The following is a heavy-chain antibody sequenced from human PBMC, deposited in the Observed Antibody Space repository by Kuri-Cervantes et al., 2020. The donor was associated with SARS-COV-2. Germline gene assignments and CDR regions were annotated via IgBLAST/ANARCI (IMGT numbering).Heavy chain of an antibody. CDR3: AKDVDWYSMSYYYGMDV. J-gene: IGHJ6*02. Sequence: GGSLRLSCAASGFTFSSYAMHWVRQAPGKGLEWVAVIWYDGSNKYHADSVKGRFTISRDDSTNTVYLQMNSLRAEDTAVYYCAKDVDWYSMSYYYGMDVWGQGTTVTVSS. D-gene: IGHD2-21*02. CDR2: IWYDGSNK. V-gene: IGHV3-33*03. CDR1: GFTFSSYA.